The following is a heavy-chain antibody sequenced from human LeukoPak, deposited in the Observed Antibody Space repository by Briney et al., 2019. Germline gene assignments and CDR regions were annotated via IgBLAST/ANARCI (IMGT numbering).Heavy chain of an antibody. CDR1: GGSSSGYY. J-gene: IGHJ4*02. Sequence: SETLSLTCAVYGGSSSGYYWSWIRQPPGKGLEWIGEINHSGSTNYNPSLESRVTISVDTSKNQFSLKLSSVTAADTAVYYCARGVVVVAASCHFDYWGQGTLVTVSS. CDR2: INHSGST. D-gene: IGHD2-15*01. V-gene: IGHV4-34*01. CDR3: ARGVVVVAASCHFDY.